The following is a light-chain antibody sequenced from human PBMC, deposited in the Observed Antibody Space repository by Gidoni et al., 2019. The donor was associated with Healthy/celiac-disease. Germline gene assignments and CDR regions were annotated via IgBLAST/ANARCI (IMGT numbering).Light chain of an antibody. CDR1: QSVSSSY. Sequence: EIVLTQSPGTLSLSPGERATLSCRASQSVSSSYLAWYQQKPGQAPRLLIYGASSRATGIPDRFSGSGSGTDFTLTISRLEPEDVAVYYCQQYGSSTTWTFXQXTKVEIK. V-gene: IGKV3-20*01. CDR2: GAS. CDR3: QQYGSSTTWT. J-gene: IGKJ1*01.